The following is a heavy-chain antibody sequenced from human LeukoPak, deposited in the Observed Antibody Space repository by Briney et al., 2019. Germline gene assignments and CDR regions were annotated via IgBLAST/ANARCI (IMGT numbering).Heavy chain of an antibody. CDR1: GGTFSSYA. V-gene: IGHV1-69*04. CDR2: IIPILGIA. CDR3: ARPHKVGTYYYYGMDV. Sequence: SVKVSCKASGGTFSSYAISWVRQAPGQGLEWMGRIIPILGIANYAQKFQGRVTITADKSTSTAYMELSSLRSEDTAVYYCARPHKVGTYYYYGMDVWGQGTTVTVSS. D-gene: IGHD1-26*01. J-gene: IGHJ6*02.